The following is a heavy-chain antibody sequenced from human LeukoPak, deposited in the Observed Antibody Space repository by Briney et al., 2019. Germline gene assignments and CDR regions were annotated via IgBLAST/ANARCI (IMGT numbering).Heavy chain of an antibody. CDR3: AKDRVWSLDY. CDR2: ISYDGSNK. V-gene: IGHV3-30*18. Sequence: GGSLRLSCAASGFTFSSYGMHWVRQAPGKGLEWVAVISYDGSNKYYADSVKGRFTISRDNSKNTLYPQMNSLRAEDTAVYYCAKDRVWSLDYWGQGTLVTVSS. J-gene: IGHJ4*02. D-gene: IGHD3-3*01. CDR1: GFTFSSYG.